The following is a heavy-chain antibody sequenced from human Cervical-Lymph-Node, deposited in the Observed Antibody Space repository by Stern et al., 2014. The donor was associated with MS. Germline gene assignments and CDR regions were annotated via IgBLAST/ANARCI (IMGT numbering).Heavy chain of an antibody. D-gene: IGHD3-16*01. CDR1: GGSISGYY. Sequence: QVQLQESGPGLVKPSETLSLTCTVSGGSISGYYWTWIRQPPGKGLEFIGYIYYSAITNNNPSVKSRVTISVDTSKNQFSLRLSSVTAADTAVYYCARSYTYGYYYGMDVWGQGTTVTVSS. V-gene: IGHV4-59*01. CDR2: IYYSAIT. CDR3: ARSYTYGYYYGMDV. J-gene: IGHJ6*02.